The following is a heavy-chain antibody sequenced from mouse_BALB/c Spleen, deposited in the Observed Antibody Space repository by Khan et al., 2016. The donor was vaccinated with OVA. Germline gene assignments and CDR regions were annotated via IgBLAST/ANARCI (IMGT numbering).Heavy chain of an antibody. CDR3: ARAYYRYDGYYAMDY. Sequence: VQLQESGPGLVAPSQRLSITCTVSGFSLSRYNIHWVRQPPGKGLEWLGMIWGGGGTDYNSTLKSRLSISKDNSKSQVFLKMNSLQTDDTAMYYCARAYYRYDGYYAMDYWGQGTSVTVSS. D-gene: IGHD2-14*01. V-gene: IGHV2-6-4*01. CDR1: GFSLSRYN. J-gene: IGHJ4*01. CDR2: IWGGGGT.